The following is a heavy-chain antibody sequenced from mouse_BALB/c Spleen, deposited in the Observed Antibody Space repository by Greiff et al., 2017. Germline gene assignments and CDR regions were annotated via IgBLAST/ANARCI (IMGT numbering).Heavy chain of an antibody. V-gene: IGHV5-6-5*01. J-gene: IGHJ2*01. CDR2: ISSGGST. CDR1: GFTFSSYA. CDR3: ASSLLRLLDY. D-gene: IGHD1-2*01. Sequence: DVQLVESGGGLVKPGGSLKLSCAASGFTFSSYAMSWVRQTPEKRLEWVASISSGGSTYYPDSVKGRFTISRDNARNILYLQMSSLRSEDTAMYYCASSLLRLLDYWGQGTTLTVSS.